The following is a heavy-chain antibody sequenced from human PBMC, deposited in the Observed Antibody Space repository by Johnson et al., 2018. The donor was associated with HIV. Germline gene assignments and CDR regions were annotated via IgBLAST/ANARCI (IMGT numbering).Heavy chain of an antibody. Sequence: VQLVESGGGLVQPGGSLRLSCVGSGFTVSDNYMSWVRQAPGKGLEWISIIYSGGTSYYADSVRGRFTISRDNSKNTLYLQMNSLRAEDTAVYYCARDPLENDYIWGQGAFDIWGQGTMVTVSS. D-gene: IGHD3-16*01. J-gene: IGHJ3*02. V-gene: IGHV3-66*02. CDR2: IYSGGTS. CDR1: GFTVSDNY. CDR3: ARDPLENDYIWGQGAFDI.